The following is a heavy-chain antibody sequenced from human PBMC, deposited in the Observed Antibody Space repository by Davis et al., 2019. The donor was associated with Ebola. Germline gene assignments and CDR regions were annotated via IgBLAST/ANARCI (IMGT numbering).Heavy chain of an antibody. V-gene: IGHV1-18*01. J-gene: IGHJ5*02. D-gene: IGHD2-2*02. CDR2: ISAYNGNT. CDR3: ARDRPAAIRSVNWFDP. Sequence: ASVKVSRQASSYTFTSYGISWVRQAPGQGLEWMGWISAYNGNTNYAQKLQGRVTMTTDTSRSTAYMELRSLRSDDTAVYYCARDRPAAIRSVNWFDPWGQGTLVTVSS. CDR1: SYTFTSYG.